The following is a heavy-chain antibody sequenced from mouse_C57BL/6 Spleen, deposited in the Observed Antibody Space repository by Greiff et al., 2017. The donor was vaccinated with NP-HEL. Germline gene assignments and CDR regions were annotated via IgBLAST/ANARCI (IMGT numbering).Heavy chain of an antibody. V-gene: IGHV1-82*01. CDR1: GYAFSSSW. J-gene: IGHJ3*01. CDR3: ASSRSYDYDEDRFAY. CDR2: IYPGDGDT. D-gene: IGHD2-4*01. Sequence: VQLVESGPELVKPGASVKISCKASGYAFSSSWMNWVKQRPGKGLEWIGRIYPGDGDTNYNGKFKGKATLTADKSSSTAYMQLSSLTSEHSAVYFCASSRSYDYDEDRFAYWGQGTLVTVSA.